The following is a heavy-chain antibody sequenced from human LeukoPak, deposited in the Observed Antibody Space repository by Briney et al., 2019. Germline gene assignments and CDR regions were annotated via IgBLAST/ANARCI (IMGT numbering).Heavy chain of an antibody. V-gene: IGHV3-30*18. J-gene: IGHJ4*02. CDR2: ISYDGSNK. CDR1: EFTFSSYG. CDR3: AKGGYSAMIVVVLYYFDY. D-gene: IGHD3-22*01. Sequence: GGSLRLSCAASEFTFSSYGMHWVRQAPGKGLEWVAFISYDGSNKYYADSVKGRFTISRDNSKNTLYLQMNSLRAEDTAVYYCAKGGYSAMIVVVLYYFDYWGQGTLVTVSS.